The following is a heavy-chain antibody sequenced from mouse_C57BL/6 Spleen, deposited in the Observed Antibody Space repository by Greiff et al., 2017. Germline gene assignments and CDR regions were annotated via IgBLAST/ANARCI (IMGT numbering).Heavy chain of an antibody. V-gene: IGHV1-81*01. CDR2: IYPRSGNT. Sequence: VQLQESGAELARPGASVKLSCKASGYTFTSYGISWVKQRPGQGLEWIGEIYPRSGNTYYNEKFKGKATLTADKSSSTAYMELRSLTSEDSAVYFCAKLITTVVAANWYFDVWGTGTTVTVSS. CDR3: AKLITTVVAANWYFDV. D-gene: IGHD1-1*01. CDR1: GYTFTSYG. J-gene: IGHJ1*03.